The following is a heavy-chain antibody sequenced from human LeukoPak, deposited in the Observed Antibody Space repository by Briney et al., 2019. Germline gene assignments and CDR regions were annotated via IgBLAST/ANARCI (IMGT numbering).Heavy chain of an antibody. CDR1: GYSISSGYY. CDR2: IYHSGST. V-gene: IGHV4-38-2*01. D-gene: IGHD3-10*01. CDR3: ARHQWFGELGWFDP. J-gene: IGHJ5*02. Sequence: SETLSLTCAVSGYSISSGYYWGWIRQPPGKGLEWIGSIYHSGSTYYNPSLKSRVTISVDTSKNQFSLKLSSVTAADAAVYYCARHQWFGELGWFDPWGQGTLVTVSS.